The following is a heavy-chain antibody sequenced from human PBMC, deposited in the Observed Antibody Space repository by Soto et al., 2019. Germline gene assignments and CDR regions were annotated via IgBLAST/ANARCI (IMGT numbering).Heavy chain of an antibody. CDR2: IYYSGST. D-gene: IGHD5-18*01. CDR1: GGSISSGDYY. V-gene: IGHV4-30-4*01. J-gene: IGHJ4*02. CDR3: ARVGGRYSYGAPYYFDY. Sequence: SETLSLTCTVSGGSISSGDYYWSWIRQPPGKGLEWIGYIYYSGSTYYNPSLKRRVTISVDTSKNQFSLKLSSVTAADTAVYYCARVGGRYSYGAPYYFDYWGQGTLVTVSS.